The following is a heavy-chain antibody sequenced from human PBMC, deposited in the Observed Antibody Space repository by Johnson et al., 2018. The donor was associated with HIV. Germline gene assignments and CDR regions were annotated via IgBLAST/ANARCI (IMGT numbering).Heavy chain of an antibody. V-gene: IGHV3-66*02. D-gene: IGHD3-10*01. Sequence: VQLVESGGNLVQPGGSLRLSCVASGFTVSSNYMTWVRQAPGKGLEWVSVIYSGGDTYYSDSVKGRFTISRDNSKNTLYLQMNSLRAEDTALYYCAKVSGCGIVRWDIWGQGTMVTVSS. CDR1: GFTVSSNY. J-gene: IGHJ3*02. CDR2: IYSGGDT. CDR3: AKVSGCGIVRWDI.